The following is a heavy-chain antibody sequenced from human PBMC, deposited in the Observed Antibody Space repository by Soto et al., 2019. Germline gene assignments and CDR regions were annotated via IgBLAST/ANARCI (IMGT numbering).Heavy chain of an antibody. CDR2: ISAYNGNK. Sequence: ASVKVSCKAFGYALSAYYTHWVRQAPGQGLEWMGWISAYNGNKNYAQKLQGRVTMTTDTSTSTAYMELRSLRSDDTAVYYCTRDFHITGTNSGPWGQGTLVTVSS. V-gene: IGHV1-18*04. CDR1: GYALSAYY. J-gene: IGHJ5*02. CDR3: TRDFHITGTNSGP. D-gene: IGHD1-20*01.